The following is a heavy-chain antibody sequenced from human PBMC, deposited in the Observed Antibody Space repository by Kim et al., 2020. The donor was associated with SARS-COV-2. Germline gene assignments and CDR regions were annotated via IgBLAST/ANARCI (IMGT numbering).Heavy chain of an antibody. CDR1: EFTFSTYA. D-gene: IGHD2-2*01. CDR2: IPSSGGTT. J-gene: IGHJ6*02. V-gene: IGHV3-23*01. CDR3: AKLMTTSCYSAMDV. Sequence: GGSLRLSCAASEFTFSTYAVSWVRQAPGKGLEWVSGIPSSGGTTYYADSVRRRFTISRDNSMNTLSLQMNSLRADDTAVYYCAKLMTTSCYSAMDVWG.